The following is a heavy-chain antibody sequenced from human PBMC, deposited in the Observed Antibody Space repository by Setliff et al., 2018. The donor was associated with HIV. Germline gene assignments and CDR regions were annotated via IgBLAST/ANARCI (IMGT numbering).Heavy chain of an antibody. CDR2: INTHNGNT. J-gene: IGHJ5*02. V-gene: IGHV1-18*01. Sequence: ASVKVSCKASGYIFTTFGFSWVRQAPGQGLEWMGWINTHNGNTHYAQRFQGRVTMTRDTSTTTAYMELRSLRPDDTAVYYCARATGAADPWGQGTKVTVSS. CDR1: GYIFTTFG. D-gene: IGHD6-13*01. CDR3: ARATGAADP.